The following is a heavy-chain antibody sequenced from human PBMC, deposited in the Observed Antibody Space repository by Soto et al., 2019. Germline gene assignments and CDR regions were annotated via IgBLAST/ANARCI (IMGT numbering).Heavy chain of an antibody. D-gene: IGHD4-4*01. CDR2: TYYSGST. CDR1: GGSISSSSYY. J-gene: IGHJ6*03. V-gene: IGHV4-39*01. Sequence: PSETLSLTCTVSGGSISSSSYYWGWIRQPPGKGLEWIGSTYYSGSTYYNPSLKSRVTISVDTSKNQFSLKLSSVTAADTAVYYCARRSPSVTTPGLTFYYYYYMDVWGKGTTVTVS. CDR3: ARRSPSVTTPGLTFYYYYYMDV.